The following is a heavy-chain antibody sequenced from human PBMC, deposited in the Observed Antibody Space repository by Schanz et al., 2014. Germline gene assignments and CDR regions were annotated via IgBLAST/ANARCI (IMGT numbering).Heavy chain of an antibody. CDR1: GYTFTSYG. CDR2: ISDYNGDT. V-gene: IGHV1-18*04. CDR3: AGTAYCSSWCGGSECFQH. Sequence: QVQLVQPGAEVKKLGASVKVSCKAPGYTFTSYGISWVRQAPGQGAEWMGGISDYNGDTKYAQKVQGRVAMTTDTSTSTAYVGLRSLRSEDTAVHYCAGTAYCSSWCGGSECFQHWGQGTLVTVSS. D-gene: IGHD6-13*01. J-gene: IGHJ1*01.